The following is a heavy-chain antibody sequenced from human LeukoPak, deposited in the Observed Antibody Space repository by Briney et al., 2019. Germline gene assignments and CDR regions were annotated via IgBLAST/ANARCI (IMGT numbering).Heavy chain of an antibody. CDR2: IYYSGNT. Sequence: SETLSLTCTVSGGAISSYYWSWIRQPPGKGLDWIGYIYYSGNTKYNPSLKSRVTISVDTSKNQFSLKLSSVTAADTAVYFCARQGGFASSAGVWGKGTTVTVSS. D-gene: IGHD2-2*01. CDR3: ARQGGFASSAGV. J-gene: IGHJ6*04. V-gene: IGHV4-59*08. CDR1: GGAISSYY.